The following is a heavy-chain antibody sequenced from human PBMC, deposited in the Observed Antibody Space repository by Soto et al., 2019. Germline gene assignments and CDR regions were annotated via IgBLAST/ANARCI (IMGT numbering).Heavy chain of an antibody. CDR2: INSDGSST. V-gene: IGHV3-74*01. J-gene: IGHJ6*02. CDR1: GFTFSSYW. D-gene: IGHD1-26*01. Sequence: GGSLRLSCAASGFTFSSYWMHWVRKAPGKGLVWVSRINSDGSSTSYADSVKGRFTISRDNAKNTLYLQMNSLRAEDTAVYYCARVRGGSYSPNTGYYYYYGMDVWGQGTTVTVSS. CDR3: ARVRGGSYSPNTGYYYYYGMDV.